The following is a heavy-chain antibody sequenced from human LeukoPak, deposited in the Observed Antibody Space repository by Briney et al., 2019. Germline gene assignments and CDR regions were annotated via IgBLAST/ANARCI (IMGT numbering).Heavy chain of an antibody. J-gene: IGHJ4*02. CDR3: ARVTGYRIEDYFDY. CDR2: IYYSGST. V-gene: IGHV4-59*01. Sequence: SETLSLTCTVSGGSISSYYWSWIRQPPGKGLEWIGYIYYSGSTNYNPCLKSRVTISVETSKNEFSLKLRSVTAADTAVYYCARVTGYRIEDYFDYWGQGTLVTVSS. CDR1: GGSISSYY. D-gene: IGHD6-13*01.